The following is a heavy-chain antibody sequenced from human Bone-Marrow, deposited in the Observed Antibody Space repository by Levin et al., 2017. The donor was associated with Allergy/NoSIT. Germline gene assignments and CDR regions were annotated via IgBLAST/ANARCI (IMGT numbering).Heavy chain of an antibody. D-gene: IGHD2-2*03. CDR3: ARLYGFSGVHY. CDR2: ISSTGSSI. J-gene: IGHJ4*02. Sequence: RGESLKISCVGSGFTFSSFEMNWVRQAPGKGLEWISYISSTGSSIHYADSVKGRVIISRDNAKNSVFLQMKSLRAEDTGVYYCARLYGFSGVHYWGQGTLVTVSS. CDR1: GFTFSSFE. V-gene: IGHV3-48*03.